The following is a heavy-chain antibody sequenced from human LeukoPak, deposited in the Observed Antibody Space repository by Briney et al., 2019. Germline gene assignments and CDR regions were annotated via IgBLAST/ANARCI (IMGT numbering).Heavy chain of an antibody. D-gene: IGHD2-2*01. CDR3: ARHGSSSYYYYYMDV. V-gene: IGHV3-48*01. CDR1: GFTFSSYS. J-gene: IGHJ6*03. Sequence: GGSLRLSCAASGFTFSSYSMYWVRQAPGKGLEWVAYISSRSSAFYYAGSVKGRFTISRDNAKNSLSLQMNSVRAEDTGVYYCARHGSSSYYYYYMDVWGKGTTVTVSS. CDR2: ISSRSSAF.